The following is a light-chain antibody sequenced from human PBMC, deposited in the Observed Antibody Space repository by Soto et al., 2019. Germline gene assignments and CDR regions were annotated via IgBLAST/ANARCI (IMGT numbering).Light chain of an antibody. V-gene: IGLV1-51*01. CDR2: DNN. CDR1: SSNLENNY. J-gene: IGLJ2*01. Sequence: QSVLTQPPAVSAAPGQKVTISCAGGSSNLENNYVSWYQQLPGAAPKLLIYDNNKRPSGIPDRFSGSKSGTSATLGITVLQAGDEADYYCGTWDNSLSAGVFGGGTKLTVL. CDR3: GTWDNSLSAGV.